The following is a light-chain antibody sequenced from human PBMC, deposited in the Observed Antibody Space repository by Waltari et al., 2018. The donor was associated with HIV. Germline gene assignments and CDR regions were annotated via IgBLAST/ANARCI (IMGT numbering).Light chain of an antibody. CDR3: SSYGDSLRVL. CDR2: EVT. J-gene: IGLJ3*02. CDR1: SSAIGAYDS. V-gene: IGLV2-8*01. Sequence: QSALTQPPSASGSLGQSVTISCTGSSSAIGAYDSVSWFPQHPRRAPKPLLYEVTRRPSTVSDRFSGSRSGSTAFLTVAGLQPDDEATYFCSSYGDSLRVLFGGGTNVTVL.